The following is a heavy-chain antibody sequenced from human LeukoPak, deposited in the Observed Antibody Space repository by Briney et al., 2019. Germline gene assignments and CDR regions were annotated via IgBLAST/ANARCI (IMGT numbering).Heavy chain of an antibody. V-gene: IGHV3-23*01. D-gene: IGHD6-13*01. Sequence: GGSLRLSCAASGFTLSSYAMSWVRQAPGKALEWVSANSGSDGSTYYADCVKGRFTLSRDNSKNTLYLQMNSLRAENTAVYYCAKDASEYSSSWYLRLSAFDIWGQGAMVTVSS. J-gene: IGHJ3*02. CDR1: GFTLSSYA. CDR2: NSGSDGST. CDR3: AKDASEYSSSWYLRLSAFDI.